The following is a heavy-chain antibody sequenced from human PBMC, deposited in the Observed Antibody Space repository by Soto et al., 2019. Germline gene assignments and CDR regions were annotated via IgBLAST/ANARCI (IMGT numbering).Heavy chain of an antibody. V-gene: IGHV4-61*01. CDR1: GGSVSSGSYY. D-gene: IGHD3-22*01. J-gene: IGHJ5*02. CDR2: IYYSGST. CDR3: ARARAYYYDSSGYA. Sequence: QVQLQESGPGLVKPSETLSLTCTVSGGSVSSGSYYWSWIRQPPGKGLEWIGYIYYSGSTNYNPSLKSRVTISVDTSNNQFSLKLSSVTAADTAVYYCARARAYYYDSSGYAWGQGTLVTVSS.